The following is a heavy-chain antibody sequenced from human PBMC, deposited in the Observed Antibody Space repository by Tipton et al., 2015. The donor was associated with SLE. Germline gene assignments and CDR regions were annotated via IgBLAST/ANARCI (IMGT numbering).Heavy chain of an antibody. CDR1: GGSFSGYY. CDR2: INHSGST. J-gene: IGHJ3*02. Sequence: TLSLTCAVYGGSFSGYYWSWIRQPQGKGLEWIGEINHSGSTNYNPSLKSRVTISVDTSKNQFSLKLSSVTAADTAVYYCARALLEDSNGAFDIWGQGTMVTVSS. D-gene: IGHD2-21*01. V-gene: IGHV4-34*01. CDR3: ARALLEDSNGAFDI.